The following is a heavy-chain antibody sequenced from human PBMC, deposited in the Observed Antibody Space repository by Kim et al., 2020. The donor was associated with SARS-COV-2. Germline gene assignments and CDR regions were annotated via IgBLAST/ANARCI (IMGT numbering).Heavy chain of an antibody. J-gene: IGHJ6*02. CDR1: GYTFTGYY. D-gene: IGHD5-12*01. CDR2: INPNSGGT. V-gene: IGHV1-2*06. Sequence: ASVKVSCKASGYTFTGYYMHWVRQAPGQGLEWMGRINPNSGGTNYAQKFQGRVTMTRDTSISTAYMELSRLRSDDTAVYYCARDRTEGYSGYVSKLGGMDVWGQGTTVTVSS. CDR3: ARDRTEGYSGYVSKLGGMDV.